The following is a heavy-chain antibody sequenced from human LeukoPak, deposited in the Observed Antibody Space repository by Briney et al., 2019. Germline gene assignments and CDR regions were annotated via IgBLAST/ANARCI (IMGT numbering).Heavy chain of an antibody. Sequence: ASVKVSCKASGYTFTSYHMHWVRQAPGQGLEWMGIINPSGGSTSYAQKFQGRVTMTRDMSTSTVYMELSSLRSEDTAVYYCARGGLQHWFDPWGQGTLVTVSS. V-gene: IGHV1-46*01. D-gene: IGHD3-16*01. CDR1: GYTFTSYH. CDR3: ARGGLQHWFDP. J-gene: IGHJ5*02. CDR2: INPSGGST.